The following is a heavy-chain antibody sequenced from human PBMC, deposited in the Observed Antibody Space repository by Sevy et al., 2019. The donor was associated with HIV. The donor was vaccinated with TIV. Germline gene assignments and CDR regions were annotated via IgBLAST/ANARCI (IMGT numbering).Heavy chain of an antibody. J-gene: IGHJ4*02. CDR1: GFTFNTYW. D-gene: IGHD7-27*01. CDR2: MNPSASEK. V-gene: IGHV3-7*01. Sequence: GESLKIPCAASGFTFNTYWMTWVRQAPGKGLESVANMNPSASEKYYMDSVKGRFTISRDNAKNSLYLQMNSLRAEDTAVYYCATDLNWANYWGQGTLVTVSS. CDR3: ATDLNWANY.